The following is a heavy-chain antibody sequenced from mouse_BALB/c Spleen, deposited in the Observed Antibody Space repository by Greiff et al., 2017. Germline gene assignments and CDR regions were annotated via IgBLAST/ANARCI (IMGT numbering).Heavy chain of an antibody. CDR3: AREGGRYYGSSPAWFAY. CDR1: GYSFTGYT. V-gene: IGHV1-18*01. Sequence: VQLQQSGPELVKPGASMKISCKASGYSFTGYTMNWVKQSHGKNLEWIGLINPYNGGTSYNQKFKGKATLTVDKSSSTAYMELLSLTSEDSAVYYCAREGGRYYGSSPAWFAYWGQGTLVTVSA. J-gene: IGHJ3*01. D-gene: IGHD1-1*01. CDR2: INPYNGGT.